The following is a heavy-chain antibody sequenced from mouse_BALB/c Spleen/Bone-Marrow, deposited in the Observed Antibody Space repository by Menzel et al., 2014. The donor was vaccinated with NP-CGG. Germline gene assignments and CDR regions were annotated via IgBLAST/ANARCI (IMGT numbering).Heavy chain of an antibody. CDR1: GFDFSRYW. J-gene: IGHJ1*01. Sequence: EVKEVESGGGLVQPGGSLKLSCAASGFDFSRYWMSWVRQAPGKGLEWIGEINPDSNTINYTPSLKDKFIISRDNAKNTLYLQMSKVRSEDTALYYGARLNYYGNLFVWGAGTTVTVSS. CDR3: ARLNYYGNLFV. CDR2: INPDSNTI. V-gene: IGHV4-1*02. D-gene: IGHD1-1*01.